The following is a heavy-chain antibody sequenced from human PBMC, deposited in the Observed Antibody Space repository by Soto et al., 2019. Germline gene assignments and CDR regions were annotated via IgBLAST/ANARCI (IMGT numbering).Heavy chain of an antibody. Sequence: GGSLRLSCAASGFTFSTYTMNWVRQAPGKGLEWVSYITSSSGTIYYADSVKGRFTISRDNAKNSLYLQMNSLRDEDTAVYYCTRPNYASGKSHGMVVWGQGTTVTVSS. CDR3: TRPNYASGKSHGMVV. D-gene: IGHD3-10*01. CDR2: ITSSSGTI. CDR1: GFTFSTYT. J-gene: IGHJ6*02. V-gene: IGHV3-48*02.